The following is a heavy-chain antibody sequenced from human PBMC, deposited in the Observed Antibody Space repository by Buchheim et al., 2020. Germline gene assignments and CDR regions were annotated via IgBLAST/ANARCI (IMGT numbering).Heavy chain of an antibody. J-gene: IGHJ6*02. CDR2: ISGSCCST. CDR3: AKAIVAYYYGMDV. CDR1: GFTFSNYA. Sequence: EMQLLESGGGLVQPGGSLRLSCAASGFTFSNYAMSWVRQAPGKGLEWVSVISGSCCSTYYADSVKGRFNIFRDNSQNTLFFQLNSLRAEDTAVYYCAKAIVAYYYGMDVWGQGTT. V-gene: IGHV3-23*01. D-gene: IGHD1-26*01.